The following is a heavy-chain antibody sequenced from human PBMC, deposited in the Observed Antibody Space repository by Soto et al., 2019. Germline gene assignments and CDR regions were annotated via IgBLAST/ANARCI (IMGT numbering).Heavy chain of an antibody. D-gene: IGHD2-15*01. Sequence: SVKVSCKAPGGTFKNNGISWVRQAPGQGLEWMGGIIPVFGTTNYAQKFQGRLTITADDFTSTAYMELSSLRYEDTAVYYCARENLVEVETVLYDFDYCGQGYLVTVSS. CDR2: IIPVFGTT. CDR3: ARENLVEVETVLYDFDY. J-gene: IGHJ4*02. V-gene: IGHV1-69*13. CDR1: GGTFKNNG.